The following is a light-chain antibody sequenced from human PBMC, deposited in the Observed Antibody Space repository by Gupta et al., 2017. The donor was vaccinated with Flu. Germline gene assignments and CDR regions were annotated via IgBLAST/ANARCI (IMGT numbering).Light chain of an antibody. CDR1: QGISSY. J-gene: IGKJ4*01. CDR3: QQYYSNPLT. V-gene: IGKV1-8*01. CDR2: AAS. Sequence: AIRMTPSPSSFSASTGDRVTITCRASQGISSYLAWYQQKPGKAPKLLIYAASTLQSGVPSRFSGSGSGTDFTLTISCLQSEDFATYYCQQYYSNPLTVGGGTKVEIK.